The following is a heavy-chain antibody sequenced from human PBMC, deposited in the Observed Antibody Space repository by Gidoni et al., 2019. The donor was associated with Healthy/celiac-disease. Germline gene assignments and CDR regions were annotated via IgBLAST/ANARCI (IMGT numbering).Heavy chain of an antibody. V-gene: IGHV1-24*01. CDR2: FDPEDGET. CDR1: GYTLTELS. CDR3: ATARYPPSLGWEGYYYYGMDV. Sequence: QVQLVQSGAEVKKPGASVKVSCKVSGYTLTELSMHWVRQAPGKGLEWMGGFDPEDGETIYAQKFQGRVTMTEETSTDTAYMELSSLRSEDTAVYYCATARYPPSLGWEGYYYYGMDVWGQGTTVTVSS. D-gene: IGHD1-26*01. J-gene: IGHJ6*02.